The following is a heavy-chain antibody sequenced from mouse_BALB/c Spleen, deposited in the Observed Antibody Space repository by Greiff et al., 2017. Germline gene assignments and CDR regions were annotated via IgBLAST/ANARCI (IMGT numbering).Heavy chain of an antibody. CDR3: ARQGTGTLVDY. CDR1: GFTFSSYA. D-gene: IGHD4-1*01. V-gene: IGHV5-9-3*01. Sequence: EVKLVESGGGLVKPGGSLKLSCAASGFTFSSYAMSWVRQTPEKRLEWVATISSGGSYTYYPDSVKGRFTISRDNAKNTLYLQMSSLRSEDTAMYYCARQGTGTLVDYWGQGTTLTVSS. J-gene: IGHJ2*01. CDR2: ISSGGSYT.